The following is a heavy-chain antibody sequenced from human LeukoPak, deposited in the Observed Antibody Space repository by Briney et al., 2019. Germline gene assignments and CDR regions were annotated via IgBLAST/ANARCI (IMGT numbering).Heavy chain of an antibody. D-gene: IGHD3-10*01. CDR2: INLFVLTI. CDR3: SRDREWFGDHYYYMDV. J-gene: IGHJ6*03. V-gene: IGHV3-20*04. CDR1: GFTFDDYG. Sequence: PGGSLRLSCAASGFTFDDYGMSWVRQAPGKGVEGVSGINLFVLTIASSASVYARFSLPIDNAKTSLYLQMTCLRAEDTALYYCSRDREWFGDHYYYMDVWGKGTTVTVSS.